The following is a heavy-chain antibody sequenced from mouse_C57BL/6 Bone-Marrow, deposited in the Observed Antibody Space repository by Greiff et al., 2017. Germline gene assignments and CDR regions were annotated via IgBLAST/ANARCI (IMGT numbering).Heavy chain of an antibody. Sequence: DVHLVESGGDLVKPGGSLKLSCAASGFTFSSYGMSWVRQTPDKRLEWVATISSGGSYTYYPDSVKGRFTISRDNAKNTLYLQMSSLKSEDTAMYYCASPGGSSFAWFAYWGQGTLVTVSA. V-gene: IGHV5-6*01. CDR3: ASPGGSSFAWFAY. CDR2: ISSGGSYT. J-gene: IGHJ3*01. CDR1: GFTFSSYG. D-gene: IGHD1-1*01.